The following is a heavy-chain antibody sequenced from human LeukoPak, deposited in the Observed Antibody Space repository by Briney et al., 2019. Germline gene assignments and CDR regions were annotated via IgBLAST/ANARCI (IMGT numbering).Heavy chain of an antibody. CDR1: GYTLTELS. Sequence: ASVKVSCKVSGYTLTELSMHWVRQAPGKGLEWMGGFDPEDGETFYAQKFQGRVTMTRDTSISTAYMELSRLRSDDTAVYYCARSPHILTGENFDYWGQGTLVTVSS. CDR2: FDPEDGET. V-gene: IGHV1-24*01. D-gene: IGHD3-9*01. CDR3: ARSPHILTGENFDY. J-gene: IGHJ4*02.